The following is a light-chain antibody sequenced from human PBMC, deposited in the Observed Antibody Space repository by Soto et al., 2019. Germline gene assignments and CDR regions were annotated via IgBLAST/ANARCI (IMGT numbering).Light chain of an antibody. V-gene: IGKV1-39*01. CDR3: QQSYNIPRAT. Sequence: DIQMTQSPSSLSASVGDRVTITCRASQSISIYLNWYQQKPGKAPKVLIYAASSLQSGVPPRFSGSGSGTDFTLTISSLQPEDFATYFCQQSYNIPRATLRQGTKVDIK. CDR2: AAS. J-gene: IGKJ1*01. CDR1: QSISIY.